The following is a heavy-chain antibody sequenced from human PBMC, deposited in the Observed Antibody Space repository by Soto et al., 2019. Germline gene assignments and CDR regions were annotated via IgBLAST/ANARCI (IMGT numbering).Heavy chain of an antibody. CDR1: GGSISSYY. V-gene: IGHV4-39*01. D-gene: IGHD6-13*01. CDR3: ARTYSSRLNWFDP. J-gene: IGHJ5*02. CDR2: IYYSGST. Sequence: SETLSLTCTVSGGSISSYYWGWIRQPPGKGLEWIGSIYYSGSTYYNPSLKSRVTISVDTSKNQFSLKLSSVTAADTAVYYCARTYSSRLNWFDPWGQGILVTVSS.